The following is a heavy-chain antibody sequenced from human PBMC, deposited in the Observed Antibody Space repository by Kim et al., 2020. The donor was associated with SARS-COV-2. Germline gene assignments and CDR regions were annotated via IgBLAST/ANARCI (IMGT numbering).Heavy chain of an antibody. CDR1: GGSISSSSYY. V-gene: IGHV4-39*01. J-gene: IGHJ4*02. Sequence: SETLSLTCTVSGGSISSSSYYWGWIRQPPGKGLEWIGSIYYSGSTYYNPSLKSRVTISVDTSKNQFSLKLSSVTAADTAVYYCARQRPSGSYFTPSTFDYWGQGTLVTVSS. CDR2: IYYSGST. CDR3: ARQRPSGSYFTPSTFDY. D-gene: IGHD1-26*01.